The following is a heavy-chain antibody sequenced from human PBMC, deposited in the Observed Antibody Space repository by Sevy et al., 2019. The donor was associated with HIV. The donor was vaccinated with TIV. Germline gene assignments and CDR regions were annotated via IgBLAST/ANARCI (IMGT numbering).Heavy chain of an antibody. V-gene: IGHV4-39*01. CDR2: IYYSGST. D-gene: IGHD3-22*01. J-gene: IGHJ5*01. CDR1: GGSISSSSYY. Sequence: SETLSLTCSVSGGSISSSSYYWGWIRQPPGKGLEWVGSIYYSGSTYYNPSLKSRVTISVDTSKNQFSLKLSSVTAADTAVYYCARHAHITMIVTWGHGTLVTVSS. CDR3: ARHAHITMIVT.